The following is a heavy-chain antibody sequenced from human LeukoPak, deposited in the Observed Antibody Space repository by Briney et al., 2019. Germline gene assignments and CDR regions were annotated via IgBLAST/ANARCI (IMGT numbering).Heavy chain of an antibody. CDR1: GFTFSTYE. V-gene: IGHV3-48*03. CDR3: ARAPGFGDF. J-gene: IGHJ4*02. D-gene: IGHD3-10*01. CDR2: ISGSGSTI. Sequence: GGSLRLSCAASGFTFSTYEMKWVRQAPGKGLEWVSYISGSGSTIYYADSVKGRFTISRDNAKNSLYLQMNGLRAEDTAVYYCARAPGFGDFWGPGTLVTVSS.